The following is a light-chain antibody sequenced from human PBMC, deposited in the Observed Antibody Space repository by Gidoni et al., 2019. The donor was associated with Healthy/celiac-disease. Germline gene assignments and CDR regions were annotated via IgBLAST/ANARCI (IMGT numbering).Light chain of an antibody. V-gene: IGKV3-11*01. J-gene: IGKJ4*01. CDR2: DAS. CDR3: QQRSNWPLLT. Sequence: EIVLTQSTATLSLSPGERATLSCRARQSVSSYLAWYQQKPGQAPMLLIYDASNRATGIPARFSGSGSGTDFTLTISSLEPEDFAVYYCQQRSNWPLLTFGGGTKVEIK. CDR1: QSVSSY.